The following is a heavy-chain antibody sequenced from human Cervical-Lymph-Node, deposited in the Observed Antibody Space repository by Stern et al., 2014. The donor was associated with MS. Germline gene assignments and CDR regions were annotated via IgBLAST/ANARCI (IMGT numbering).Heavy chain of an antibody. Sequence: QLQLQESGPGLVQPSQTLSLTCTVSGGSISSGGYYWSWIRQHPGKGLEWIGYIYYSGSAYYNPYLKSRVTISVDTSKNQFSLKLSSVTAADTAVYYCARLSMGRFDYWGQGTLVTVSS. CDR3: ARLSMGRFDY. CDR1: GGSISSGGYY. CDR2: IYYSGSA. J-gene: IGHJ4*02. V-gene: IGHV4-31*03. D-gene: IGHD3-10*01.